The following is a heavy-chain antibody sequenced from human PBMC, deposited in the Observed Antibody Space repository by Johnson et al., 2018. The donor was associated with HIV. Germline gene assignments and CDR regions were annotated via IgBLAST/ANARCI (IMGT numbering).Heavy chain of an antibody. CDR2: ISYDGSNK. D-gene: IGHD4-17*01. J-gene: IGHJ3*02. V-gene: IGHV3-30-3*01. Sequence: QVQLVESGGGVVQPGRSLRLSCAASGFTFSSYAMHWVRQAPGKGLEWVAVISYDGSNKYYADSVKGRFTISRDNSKNTLYLQMNSLRAEDTAVYYCARSMTTVSVALDILGQGTMVTVSS. CDR3: ARSMTTVSVALDI. CDR1: GFTFSSYA.